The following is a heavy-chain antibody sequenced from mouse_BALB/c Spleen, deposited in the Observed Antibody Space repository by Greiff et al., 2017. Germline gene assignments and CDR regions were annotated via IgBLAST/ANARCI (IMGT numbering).Heavy chain of an antibody. CDR2: INPSNGRT. V-gene: IGHV1S81*02. CDR3: ARDYDLWFAY. CDR1: GYTFTSYW. Sequence: VQLQQPGAELVKPGASVKLSCKASGYTFTSYWMHWVKQRPGQGLEWIGEINPSNGRTNYNEKFKSKATLTVDKSSSTAYMQLSSLTSEDSAVYYCARDYDLWFAYWGQGTLVTVSA. D-gene: IGHD2-4*01. J-gene: IGHJ3*01.